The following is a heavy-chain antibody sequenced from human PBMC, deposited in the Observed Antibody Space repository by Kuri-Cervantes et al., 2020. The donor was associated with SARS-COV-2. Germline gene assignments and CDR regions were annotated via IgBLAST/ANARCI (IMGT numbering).Heavy chain of an antibody. CDR3: TTDIVVVPAARVDYYYMDV. J-gene: IGHJ6*03. CDR1: GFTFSSYW. V-gene: IGHV3-7*01. Sequence: GGSLRLSCAASGFTFSSYWMSWVRQAPGKGLEWVANIKQDGSEKYYVDSVKGRFTISRDNAKNSLYLQMNSLRAEDTAVYYCTTDIVVVPAARVDYYYMDVWGKGTTVTVSS. CDR2: IKQDGSEK. D-gene: IGHD2-2*01.